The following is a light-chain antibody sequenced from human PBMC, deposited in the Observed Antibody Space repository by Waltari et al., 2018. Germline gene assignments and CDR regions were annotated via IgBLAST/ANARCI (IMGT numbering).Light chain of an antibody. CDR1: SSNIGGND. Sequence: QSVVIQSPSSSGTPGQRVTISCSGSSSNIGGNDVYWYQQFPGTAPKLLIYTNNQRPSGVPDRFSGYKSGTSASLVISGLQSEDEADYDCATWEDSLNGWVFGGGTKLTVL. CDR3: ATWEDSLNGWV. CDR2: TNN. V-gene: IGLV1-44*01. J-gene: IGLJ3*02.